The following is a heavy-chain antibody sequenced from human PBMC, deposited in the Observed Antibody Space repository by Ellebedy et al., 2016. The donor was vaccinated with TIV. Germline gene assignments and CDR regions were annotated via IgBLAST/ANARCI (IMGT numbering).Heavy chain of an antibody. V-gene: IGHV3-7*01. CDR1: GFTFSRYW. D-gene: IGHD3-9*01. CDR3: ARDYLALRYFDWQNNYYFDL. J-gene: IGHJ2*01. Sequence: PGGSLRLSCAASGFTFSRYWMSWVRQAPGKGLEWVASIQEDGDEKKYVESVKGRFTVSRDNVRDSLYLQMNSLRAEDTAMYFCARDYLALRYFDWQNNYYFDLWGRGALVTVSS. CDR2: IQEDGDEK.